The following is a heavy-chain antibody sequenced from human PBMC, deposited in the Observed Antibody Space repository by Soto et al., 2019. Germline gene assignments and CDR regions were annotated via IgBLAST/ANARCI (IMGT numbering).Heavy chain of an antibody. D-gene: IGHD2-8*01. Sequence: PGGSLTLSCAASGVTVSGSARHWVRQTSEKGVEWVGRIRTKGNNYATTYAASVKGRFTISRDDSKNTAYLQMNSLKSEDTAVYYCPTNRPGYTYGPNGFDYWGQGSLVTVSS. CDR1: GVTVSGSA. CDR3: PTNRPGYTYGPNGFDY. J-gene: IGHJ4*02. CDR2: IRTKGNNYAT. V-gene: IGHV3-73*01.